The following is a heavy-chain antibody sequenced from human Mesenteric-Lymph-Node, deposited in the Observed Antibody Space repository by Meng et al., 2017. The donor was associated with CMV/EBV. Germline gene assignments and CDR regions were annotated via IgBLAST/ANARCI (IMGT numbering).Heavy chain of an antibody. CDR1: GFTFSSYS. J-gene: IGHJ4*02. CDR2: ISSSSSYI. CDR3: ARRSYGSGRRD. Sequence: GESLKISCAASGFTFSSYSMNWVRQAPGKGLEWVSSISSSSSYIYYADSVKGRFTISRDNAKNSLYLQMNSLRAEDTAVYYCARRSYGSGRRDWGQGTLVTVSS. D-gene: IGHD3-10*01. V-gene: IGHV3-21*01.